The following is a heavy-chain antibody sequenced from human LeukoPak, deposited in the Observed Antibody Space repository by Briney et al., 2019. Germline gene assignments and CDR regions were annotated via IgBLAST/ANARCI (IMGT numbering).Heavy chain of an antibody. J-gene: IGHJ4*02. D-gene: IGHD3-9*01. CDR3: ASATLLRYFDWLPEDY. V-gene: IGHV7-4-1*02. Sequence: ASVKVSCKASGYTFTSYGISWVRQAPGQGLEWMGWINTNTGNPTYAQGFTGRFVFSLDTSVSTAYLQISSLKAEDTAVYYCASATLLRYFDWLPEDYWGQGTLVTVSS. CDR2: INTNTGNP. CDR1: GYTFTSYG.